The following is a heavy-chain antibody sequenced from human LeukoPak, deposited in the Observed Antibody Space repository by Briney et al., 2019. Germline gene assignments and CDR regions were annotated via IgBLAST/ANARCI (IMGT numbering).Heavy chain of an antibody. D-gene: IGHD2-21*01. Sequence: PGGSLRLSCAASGFTVSSNYMSWVRQAPGKGLEWVSVIYSGGSTYYADSVKGRFTISRDNSKNTLYLQMNSLRAEDTAVYYCARDYCGGDCRSYYMDVWGKGTTVTVSS. CDR2: IYSGGST. CDR1: GFTVSSNY. V-gene: IGHV3-66*01. J-gene: IGHJ6*03. CDR3: ARDYCGGDCRSYYMDV.